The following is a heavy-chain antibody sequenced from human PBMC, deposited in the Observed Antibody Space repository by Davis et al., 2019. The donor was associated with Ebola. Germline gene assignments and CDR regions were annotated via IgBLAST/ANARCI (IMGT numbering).Heavy chain of an antibody. CDR1: AFAFSRYT. Sequence: GESLKISCAASAFAFSRYTMNWVRQAPGKGLEWVSYISGGSETIHYADSVKGRFTISRDNAKNTLYLQMNSLRAEDTAVYYCAREGKIFGCDYWGQGALVTVSS. V-gene: IGHV3-48*04. D-gene: IGHD3-3*01. J-gene: IGHJ4*02. CDR3: AREGKIFGCDY. CDR2: ISGGSETI.